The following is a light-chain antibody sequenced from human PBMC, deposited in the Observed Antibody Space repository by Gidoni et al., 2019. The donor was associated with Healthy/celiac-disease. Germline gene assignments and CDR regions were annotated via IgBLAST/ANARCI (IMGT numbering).Light chain of an antibody. CDR2: DVS. Sequence: QSSLTQPASVSGSPGQPNTSPCTGTSSDVGGYNYVSGYQQHPSKAPKLMIYDVSNRPTGFSNRFSVSESGNTTTLTISGLQAEDEADYYCSSYTSSSTYVFGTGTKVTVL. J-gene: IGLJ1*01. V-gene: IGLV2-14*01. CDR3: SSYTSSSTYV. CDR1: SSDVGGYNY.